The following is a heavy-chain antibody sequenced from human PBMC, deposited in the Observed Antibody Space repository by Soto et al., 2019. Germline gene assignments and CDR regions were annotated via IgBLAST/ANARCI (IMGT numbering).Heavy chain of an antibody. CDR2: INNDGTTT. V-gene: IGHV3-74*03. CDR1: GFTFSHYY. D-gene: IGHD3-3*01. CDR3: SLHKFDTSGSYAIDY. J-gene: IGHJ4*02. Sequence: PGGSLRLSCAASGFTFSHYYMEWVRQAPGKGLVWVSRINNDGTTTSHADSVKGRFTISIDTAKSTVYLQMNSLRAEDTAAYYCSLHKFDTSGSYAIDYWGQGSLVTVSS.